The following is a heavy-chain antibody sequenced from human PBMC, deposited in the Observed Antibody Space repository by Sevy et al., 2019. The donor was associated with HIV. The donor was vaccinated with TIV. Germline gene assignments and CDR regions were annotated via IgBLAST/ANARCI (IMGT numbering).Heavy chain of an antibody. V-gene: IGHV3-23*01. D-gene: IGHD2-2*01. CDR1: GFTFSSYA. J-gene: IGHJ6*02. Sequence: GGSLRLSCAASGFTFSSYAMSWVRQAPGKGLEWVSAISGSGGSTYYADSVKGRFTISRDNSKNTRYLQMNSLRAEDTAVYYCAKGEQLGYCSSTSCYRRGVTRKPYYYYGMDVWGQGTTVTVSS. CDR3: AKGEQLGYCSSTSCYRRGVTRKPYYYYGMDV. CDR2: ISGSGGST.